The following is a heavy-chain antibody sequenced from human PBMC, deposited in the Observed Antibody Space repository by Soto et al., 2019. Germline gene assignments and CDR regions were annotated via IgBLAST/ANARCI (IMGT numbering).Heavy chain of an antibody. V-gene: IGHV1-46*03. D-gene: IGHD2-21*02. Sequence: GASVKVSCKASGYTFTNYYMHWVRQAPGQGLEWMGIINSGGGSATYAQKFLGRVTLTRDTSTSTVYMDLSSLGSDDSAVYYCACVGHVVAVTAAFDNWGHGTLVTVSS. J-gene: IGHJ4*01. CDR1: GYTFTNYY. CDR2: INSGGGSA. CDR3: ACVGHVVAVTAAFDN.